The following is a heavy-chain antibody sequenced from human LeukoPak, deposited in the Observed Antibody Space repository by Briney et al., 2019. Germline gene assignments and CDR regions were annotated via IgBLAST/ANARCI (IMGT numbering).Heavy chain of an antibody. CDR3: TRATSTYYDYVWGSYFDY. J-gene: IGHJ4*02. V-gene: IGHV3-7*01. CDR2: IKQDGSEK. Sequence: PGGSLRLSCAASGFTFSSFWMSWVRQAPGKGLEWVAHIKQDGSEKYYVDSVKGRFTISRDNAKNSLYLQINSLRADDTALYYCTRATSTYYDYVWGSYFDYWGQGTLVTVSS. CDR1: GFTFSSFW. D-gene: IGHD3-16*01.